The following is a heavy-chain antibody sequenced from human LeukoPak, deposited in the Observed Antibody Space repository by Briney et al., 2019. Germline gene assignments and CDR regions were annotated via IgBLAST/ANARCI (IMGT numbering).Heavy chain of an antibody. J-gene: IGHJ4*02. V-gene: IGHV1-69*13. CDR1: GGTFGN. CDR2: IIPIFGTA. CDR3: ARQWPKSSGYYLFDY. Sequence: SVKVSCKTSGGTFGNINWVRQAPGQGLEWMGGIIPIFGTATYAQKFQGRVTITADESTSTAYMELRGLTSEDTAVYYCARQWPKSSGYYLFDYWGQGTLVTVSS. D-gene: IGHD3-22*01.